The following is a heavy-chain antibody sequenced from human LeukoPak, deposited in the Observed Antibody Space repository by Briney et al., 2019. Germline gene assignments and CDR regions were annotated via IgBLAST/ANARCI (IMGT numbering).Heavy chain of an antibody. Sequence: SETPSLTSTVSGVSLCRYYWSWIRQPSGNGLERIWRIYTSGSTNYNPSLKSRVTMSVDTSKNQFSLKLSSVTAADTAVYYCARYCSSTSCYFDSWGQGTLVTVSS. D-gene: IGHD2-2*01. V-gene: IGHV4-59*10. CDR3: ARYCSSTSCYFDS. J-gene: IGHJ4*02. CDR2: IYTSGST. CDR1: GVSLCRYY.